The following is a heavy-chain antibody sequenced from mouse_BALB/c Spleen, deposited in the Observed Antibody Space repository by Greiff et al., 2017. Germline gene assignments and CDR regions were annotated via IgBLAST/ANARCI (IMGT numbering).Heavy chain of an antibody. V-gene: IGHV1S22*01. Sequence: LQQPGSELVRPGASVKLSCKASGYTFTSYWMHWVKQRHGQGLEWIGNIYPGSGSTNYDEKFKSKGTLTVDTSSSTAYMHLSSLTSEDSAVYYCTREGRSYAMDYWGQGTSVTVSS. J-gene: IGHJ4*01. CDR2: IYPGSGST. CDR1: GYTFTSYW. CDR3: TREGRSYAMDY.